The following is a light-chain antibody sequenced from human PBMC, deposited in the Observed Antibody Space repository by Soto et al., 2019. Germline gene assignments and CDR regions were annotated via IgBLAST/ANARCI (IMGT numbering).Light chain of an antibody. CDR2: DAS. CDR1: QSVSSY. CDR3: QQRSNWLT. Sequence: IVLTQSPATLSLSPGERATLSCRASQSVSSYLAWYQQKPGQAPRLLIYDASNRATGIPARFSGSGSGTDFTLTISRLEPEDFAVYYCQQRSNWLTFGGGTKVDIX. J-gene: IGKJ4*01. V-gene: IGKV3-11*01.